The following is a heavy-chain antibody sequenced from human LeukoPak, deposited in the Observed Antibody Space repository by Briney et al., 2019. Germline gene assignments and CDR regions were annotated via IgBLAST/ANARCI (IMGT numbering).Heavy chain of an antibody. CDR1: GGSFSGYY. CDR3: ARGVRYYYDSSGYYYLDY. J-gene: IGHJ4*02. D-gene: IGHD3-22*01. Sequence: KTSETLSLTCAVYGGSFSGYYWSWIRQPPGKGLEWIGEINHSGSTNYNPSLKSRVTISVDTSKNQFSLKLSSVTAADTAVYYCARGVRYYYDSSGYYYLDYWGQGTLVTVSS. CDR2: INHSGST. V-gene: IGHV4-34*01.